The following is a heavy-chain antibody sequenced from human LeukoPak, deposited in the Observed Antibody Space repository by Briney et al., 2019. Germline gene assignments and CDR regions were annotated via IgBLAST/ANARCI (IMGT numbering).Heavy chain of an antibody. CDR2: INPNSGGT. CDR3: ARGAVFGPAAIFIGTVTTPYYFDY. Sequence: ASVKVSCKASGYTFTGYYMHWVRQAPGQGLEWMGWINPNSGGTNYAQKFQGRVTMTRDTSISTAYMELSRLRSDDTAVYYCARGAVFGPAAIFIGTVTTPYYFDYWGQGTLVTVSS. D-gene: IGHD2-2*01. J-gene: IGHJ4*02. CDR1: GYTFTGYY. V-gene: IGHV1-2*02.